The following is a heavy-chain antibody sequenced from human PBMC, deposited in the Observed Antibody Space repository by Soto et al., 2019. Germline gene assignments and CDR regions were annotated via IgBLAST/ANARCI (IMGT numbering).Heavy chain of an antibody. CDR3: AKAGVSSWYGPFDY. J-gene: IGHJ4*02. V-gene: IGHV3-33*06. CDR1: GFTFSSYG. Sequence: QVQLVESGGGVVQPGRSLRLSCAASGFTFSSYGMHWVRQAPGKGLEWVAVIWYDGSNKYYADSVKGRFTISRDNSKNTLYLQMNSLRAEDTAVYYCAKAGVSSWYGPFDYWGQGTLVTVSS. D-gene: IGHD6-13*01. CDR2: IWYDGSNK.